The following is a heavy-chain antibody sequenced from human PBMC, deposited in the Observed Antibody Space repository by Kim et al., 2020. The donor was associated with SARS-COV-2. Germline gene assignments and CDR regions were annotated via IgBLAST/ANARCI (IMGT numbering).Heavy chain of an antibody. CDR2: IYWDDDK. Sequence: SGPTLVKPTQTLTLTCTFSGFSLSTSGVGVGWIRQPPGKALEWLALIYWDDDKRYSPSLKSRLTITKDTSKNQVVLTMTNMDPVDTATYYCARLTVTTLLNWFDPWGQGTLVTVSS. CDR1: GFSLSTSGVG. CDR3: ARLTVTTLLNWFDP. V-gene: IGHV2-5*02. D-gene: IGHD4-4*01. J-gene: IGHJ5*02.